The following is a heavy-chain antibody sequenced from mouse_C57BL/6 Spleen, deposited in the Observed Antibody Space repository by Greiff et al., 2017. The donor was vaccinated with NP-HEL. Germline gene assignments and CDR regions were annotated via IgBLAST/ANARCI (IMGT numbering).Heavy chain of an antibody. CDR3: AREGEYYAMDY. V-gene: IGHV1-55*01. CDR1: GYTFTSYW. CDR2: IYPGSGST. J-gene: IGHJ4*01. Sequence: QVQLKQPGAELVKPGASVKMSCKASGYTFTSYWITWVKQRPGQGLEWIGDIYPGSGSTNYNEKFKSKATLTVDTSSSTAYMQLSSLTSEDSPVYYCAREGEYYAMDYWGQGTSVTVSS.